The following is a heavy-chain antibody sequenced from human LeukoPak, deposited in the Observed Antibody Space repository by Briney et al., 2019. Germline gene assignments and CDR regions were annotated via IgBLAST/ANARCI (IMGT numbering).Heavy chain of an antibody. V-gene: IGHV3-21*01. CDR3: ARVAPVGLWFGELWG. CDR2: ISSSSSYI. CDR1: GFTFSSYS. J-gene: IGHJ1*01. D-gene: IGHD3-10*01. Sequence: GGSLRLSCAASGFTFSSYSMNWVRQAPGKGLEWVSSISSSSSYIYYADSVKGRFTISRDNAKNSLYLQMNSLRAEDTAVYYCARVAPVGLWFGELWGWGQGTLVTVSS.